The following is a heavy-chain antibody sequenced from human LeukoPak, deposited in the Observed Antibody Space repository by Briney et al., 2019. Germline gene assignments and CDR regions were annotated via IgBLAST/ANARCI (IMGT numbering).Heavy chain of an antibody. CDR2: TNQDGSQN. CDR3: ARLPAIDIR. D-gene: IGHD2-21*01. Sequence: GGSLRLSCAASGFPLKNYWMSWVRQTPGKGLEWVADTNQDGSQNYYVDSVKGRFIISRDNAKNSLYLQMDSLRAEDTAVYYCARLPAIDIRWGQGTLVTVSS. CDR1: GFPLKNYW. J-gene: IGHJ4*02. V-gene: IGHV3-7*01.